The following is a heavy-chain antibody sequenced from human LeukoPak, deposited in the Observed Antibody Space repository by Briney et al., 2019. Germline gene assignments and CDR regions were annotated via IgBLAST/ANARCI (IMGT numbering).Heavy chain of an antibody. CDR3: ANYIRTVHHSMDV. J-gene: IGHJ6*03. CDR2: IYTSGST. D-gene: IGHD1-7*01. CDR1: GGSFDSKY. Sequence: PSETLSLTCSVSGGSFDSKYWSWIRQPPGKGLEWIGYIYTSGSTNFNPSLRSRVAMSIDTSKNQFSLKVYSVTAADTAVYYCANYIRTVHHSMDVWAKGPRSSSP. V-gene: IGHV4-4*09.